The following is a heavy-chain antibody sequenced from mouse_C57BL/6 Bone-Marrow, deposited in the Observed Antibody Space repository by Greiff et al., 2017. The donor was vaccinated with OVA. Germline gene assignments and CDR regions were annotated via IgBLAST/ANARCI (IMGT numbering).Heavy chain of an antibody. CDR2: IDPENGDT. D-gene: IGHD2-3*01. J-gene: IGHJ2*01. CDR1: GINIKDDY. V-gene: IGHV14-4*01. CDR3: DGYYY. Sequence: LVESGAELVRPGASVKLSCTASGINIKDDYMHWVKQRPEQGLEWIGWIDPENGDTEYASKFQGKATITVDTSSNTAYLQLSSLPSEDTAVYYCDGYYYWGQGTTLTVSS.